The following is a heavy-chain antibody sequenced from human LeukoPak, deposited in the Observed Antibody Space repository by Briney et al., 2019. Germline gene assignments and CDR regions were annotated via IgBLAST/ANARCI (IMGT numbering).Heavy chain of an antibody. CDR2: IYYSGST. V-gene: IGHV4-31*03. CDR3: ARERYSGDFDY. Sequence: SETLSLTRSVSGGSISSGGYCWSWIRQHPGKGLEWIGYIYYSGSTYYNPSLKSRVTISVDTSKNQFSLKLSSVTAADTAVYYCARERYSGDFDYWGQGTLVTVSS. J-gene: IGHJ4*02. CDR1: GGSISSGGYC. D-gene: IGHD2-15*01.